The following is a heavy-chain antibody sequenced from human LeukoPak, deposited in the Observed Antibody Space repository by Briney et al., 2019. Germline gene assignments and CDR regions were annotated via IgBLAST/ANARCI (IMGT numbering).Heavy chain of an antibody. CDR3: ARDAQRGFDYSNSLKY. V-gene: IGHV3-33*01. CDR2: IWSDGSNR. Sequence: PGGSLRLSCEASGFIFSHYGMHWVRQAPGKGLEWVAVIWSDGSNRFYAGSVKGRFTISRDNSQNTVFLQMDSLRAEDTPMYYCARDAQRGFDYSNSLKYWGHGTLVTVSS. D-gene: IGHD4-11*01. CDR1: GFIFSHYG. J-gene: IGHJ4*01.